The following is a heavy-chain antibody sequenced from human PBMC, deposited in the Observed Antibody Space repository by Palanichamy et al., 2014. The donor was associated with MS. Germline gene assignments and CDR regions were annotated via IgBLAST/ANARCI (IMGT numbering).Heavy chain of an antibody. CDR3: AKSDGYGSL. J-gene: IGHJ4*02. Sequence: AMIWVRQAPGKGLEWVSAISGGGGNTYYADSVKGRFTISRDNSKNTLYLQMNSLRAEDTAVYYCAKSDGYGSLWGQGTLVTVSS. D-gene: IGHD1-1*01. V-gene: IGHV3-23*01. CDR1: A. CDR2: ISGGGGNT.